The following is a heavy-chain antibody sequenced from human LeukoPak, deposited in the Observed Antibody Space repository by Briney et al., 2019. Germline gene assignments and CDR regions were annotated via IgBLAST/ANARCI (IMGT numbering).Heavy chain of an antibody. CDR2: VSDGGGAT. Sequence: GGSLRLSRAASGFTFSSYAMSWVRQAPGKGLEWVATVSDGGGATYYPDSVRARFTISRDNSKNTLYLQMHSLRVEDTATYYCTKRLEGTFDYWGQGTLVTVSS. J-gene: IGHJ4*02. CDR3: TKRLEGTFDY. CDR1: GFTFSSYA. D-gene: IGHD3-10*01. V-gene: IGHV3-23*01.